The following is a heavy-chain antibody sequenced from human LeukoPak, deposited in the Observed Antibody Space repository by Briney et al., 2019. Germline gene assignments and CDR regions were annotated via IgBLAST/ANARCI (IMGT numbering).Heavy chain of an antibody. J-gene: IGHJ4*02. V-gene: IGHV3-20*04. CDR1: GFTFDDYG. D-gene: IGHD2-8*01. CDR3: ARESRGYCTNGLCDTSEHLDY. Sequence: GGSLRLSCAASGFTFDDYGMSWVRQAPGKGLEWVSGINWNGGSTGYADSVKGRFTISRDNAKNSLYLQMNSLRAEDTALYYCARESRGYCTNGLCDTSEHLDYWGQGTLVTVSS. CDR2: INWNGGST.